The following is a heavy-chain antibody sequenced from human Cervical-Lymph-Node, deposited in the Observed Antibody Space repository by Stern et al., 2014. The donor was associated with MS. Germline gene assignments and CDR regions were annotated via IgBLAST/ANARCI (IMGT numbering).Heavy chain of an antibody. CDR3: ATLDS. V-gene: IGHV3-48*02. J-gene: IGHJ5*01. Sequence: EVQLVESEGGLVQPGGSLRLSCAASGFTFSNFSINWVRQAPGKGLEWISSISRSGTTHYADSVKGRFTISRDNAKNSLYLHMSSLRDEDTAVYYCATLDSWGQGTLVIVSS. CDR1: GFTFSNFS. CDR2: ISRSGTT.